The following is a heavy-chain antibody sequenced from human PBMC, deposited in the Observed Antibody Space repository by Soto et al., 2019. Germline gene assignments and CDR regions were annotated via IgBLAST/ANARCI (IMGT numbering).Heavy chain of an antibody. CDR1: GGAFSSYA. Sequence: QVQLVQSGAEVKKPGSSVKVSCKASGGAFSSYAISSVRQAPGQGLEWMGGNHPLFNISNYAKKFQGRVTIAADEPTSTAYIDLSTRTSEGTAVYYCARRRLGYGSLYSDHLGRG. J-gene: IGHJ2*01. CDR3: ARRRLGYGSLYSDH. V-gene: IGHV1-69*01. CDR2: NHPLFNIS. D-gene: IGHD5-18*01.